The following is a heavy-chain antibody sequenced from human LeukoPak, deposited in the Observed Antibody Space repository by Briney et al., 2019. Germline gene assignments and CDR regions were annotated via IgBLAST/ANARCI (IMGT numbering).Heavy chain of an antibody. J-gene: IGHJ4*02. CDR1: GLSISDNY. CDR3: ARAIYSSSWYFDY. V-gene: IGHV3-66*01. D-gene: IGHD6-13*01. CDR2: IYSGGST. Sequence: GGSLRLSCAASGLSISDNYMSWVRQGPGKGLEWVSLIYSGGSTYYADSVKGRFTISRDNSKNTLYLQMSSLRAADTAVYYCARAIYSSSWYFDYWGQGTLVTVSS.